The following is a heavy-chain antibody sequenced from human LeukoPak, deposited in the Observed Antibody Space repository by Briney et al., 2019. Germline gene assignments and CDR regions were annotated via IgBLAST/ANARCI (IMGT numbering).Heavy chain of an antibody. D-gene: IGHD2-15*01. J-gene: IGHJ4*02. Sequence: ASVKVSCKASGYTFTGYYMHWVRQAPGQGLEWMGGIIPIFGTANYAQKFQGRVTITTDESTSTAYMELSSLRSEDTAVYYCARDVDPYYFDYWGQGTLVTVSS. CDR1: GYTFTGYY. CDR3: ARDVDPYYFDY. V-gene: IGHV1-69*05. CDR2: IIPIFGTA.